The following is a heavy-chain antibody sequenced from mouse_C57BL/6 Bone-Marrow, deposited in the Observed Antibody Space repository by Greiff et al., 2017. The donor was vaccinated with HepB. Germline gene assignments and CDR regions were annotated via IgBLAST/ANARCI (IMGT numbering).Heavy chain of an antibody. V-gene: IGHV1-26*01. J-gene: IGHJ3*01. CDR2: INPNNGGT. Sequence: EVQLQQSGPELVKPGASVKISCKASGYTFTDYYINWVKQSHGKSLEWIGDINPNNGGTSYNQKFKGKATLTVDKSSSTAYMELRSLTSEDSAVYYCARGYYGSSGFAYWGQGTLVTVSA. CDR3: ARGYYGSSGFAY. D-gene: IGHD1-1*01. CDR1: GYTFTDYY.